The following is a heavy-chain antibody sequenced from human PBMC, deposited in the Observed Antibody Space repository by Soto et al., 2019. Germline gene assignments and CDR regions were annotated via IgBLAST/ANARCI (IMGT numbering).Heavy chain of an antibody. D-gene: IGHD5-12*01. CDR2: INPNSGGT. V-gene: IGHV1-2*02. J-gene: IGHJ6*02. Sequence: ASVKVYCKASGDTFTGYYMHWVRQAPGQGLEWMGWINPNSGGTNYAQKFQGRVTMTRDTSISTAYMELSSLRSDDTAVYYCASIVATISDYGMDVWGQGTTVTVSS. CDR3: ASIVATISDYGMDV. CDR1: GDTFTGYY.